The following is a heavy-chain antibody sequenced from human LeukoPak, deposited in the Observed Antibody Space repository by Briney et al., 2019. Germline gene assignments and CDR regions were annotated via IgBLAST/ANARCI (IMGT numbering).Heavy chain of an antibody. CDR2: IYYSGST. CDR3: ARDKRGGGWYGGWFDP. D-gene: IGHD6-19*01. J-gene: IGHJ5*02. CDR1: GGSISSYY. Sequence: SETLSLTCTVSGGSISSYYWSWIRQPPGKGLEWIGYIYYSGSTNYNPSLKSRVTISVDTSKNQFSLKLSSVTAADTAVYYCARDKRGGGWYGGWFDPWGQGTLVTVSS. V-gene: IGHV4-59*01.